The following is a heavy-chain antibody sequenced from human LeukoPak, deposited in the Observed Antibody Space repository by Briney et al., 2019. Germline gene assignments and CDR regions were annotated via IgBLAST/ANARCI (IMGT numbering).Heavy chain of an antibody. V-gene: IGHV4-59*01. CDR2: SSYNGNT. CDR1: GASFTNYY. Sequence: SETLSLTCTVSGASFTNYYWSWIRQPPGQGLEWIGFSSYNGNTNYNPSLKSRVTISVDVSKNQFSLRLKSVTAVDTAVYYCARGALLWFGAKMEYYFDSWGQGTPLTVSS. D-gene: IGHD3-10*01. CDR3: ARGALLWFGAKMEYYFDS. J-gene: IGHJ4*02.